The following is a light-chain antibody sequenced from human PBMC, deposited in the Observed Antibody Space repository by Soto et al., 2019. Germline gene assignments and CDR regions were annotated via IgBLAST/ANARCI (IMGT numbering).Light chain of an antibody. Sequence: QSALTQPRSVSGSPGQSVTVSCTGTSSDVGGHNHVSWYQQHPGKAPKLMISDVNKRPSGVPDRFSGSKSGNTASLTISGLQAEDEADYYCCSFAGRIFVFGTGTKLTVL. J-gene: IGLJ1*01. CDR1: SSDVGGHNH. CDR2: DVN. V-gene: IGLV2-11*01. CDR3: CSFAGRIFV.